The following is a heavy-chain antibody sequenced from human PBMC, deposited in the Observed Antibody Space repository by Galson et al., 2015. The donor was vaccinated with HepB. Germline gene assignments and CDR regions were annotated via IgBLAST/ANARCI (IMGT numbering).Heavy chain of an antibody. CDR3: ARGYDYVWGSYRRGAVVNFDY. Sequence: SVKVSCKASGYTFTSYGISWVRQAPGQGLEWMGWISAYNGNTSYAQKLQGRVTMTTDTSTSTAYMELRSLRSDDTAVYYCARGYDYVWGSYRRGAVVNFDYWGQGTLVTVSS. D-gene: IGHD3-16*02. J-gene: IGHJ4*02. CDR1: GYTFTSYG. CDR2: ISAYNGNT. V-gene: IGHV1-18*04.